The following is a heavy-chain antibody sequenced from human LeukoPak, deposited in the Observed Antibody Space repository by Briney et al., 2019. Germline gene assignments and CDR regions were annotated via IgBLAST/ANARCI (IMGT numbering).Heavy chain of an antibody. CDR1: GFTFSSYS. V-gene: IGHV3-21*01. Sequence: GGSLRLSCAASGFTFSSYSMNWVRQAPGKGLEWVSSISSSSSYIYYADSVKGRFTISRDNAKNSLYLQTNSLRAEDTAVYYCARDRAVATIGGVDYWGRGTLVTVSS. CDR2: ISSSSSYI. J-gene: IGHJ4*02. D-gene: IGHD5-12*01. CDR3: ARDRAVATIGGVDY.